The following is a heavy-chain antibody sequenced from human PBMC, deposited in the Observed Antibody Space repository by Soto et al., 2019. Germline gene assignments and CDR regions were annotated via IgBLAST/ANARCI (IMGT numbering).Heavy chain of an antibody. Sequence: QVQLVQSGAEVKKPGSSVKVSCKASGGTFSSYAISWVRQAPGQGLEWMGGSIPIFGTANYAQKFQGRVTITADESTSTAYMELSSLRSEDTAVYYCARDGTRNYGSGSYHRLYYYGMDVWGQGTTVTVSS. CDR1: GGTFSSYA. CDR3: ARDGTRNYGSGSYHRLYYYGMDV. D-gene: IGHD3-10*01. V-gene: IGHV1-69*01. CDR2: SIPIFGTA. J-gene: IGHJ6*02.